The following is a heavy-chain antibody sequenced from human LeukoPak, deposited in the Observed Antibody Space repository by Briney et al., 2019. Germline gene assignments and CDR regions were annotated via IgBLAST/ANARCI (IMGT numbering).Heavy chain of an antibody. CDR1: GYTFTGYY. Sequence: ASVKVTCKASGYTFTGYYMHWVRQAPGQGLEWMGWINPNSGGTNYAQKFQGRVTMTRDTSISTAYMELSRLRSDDTAMYYCARDNADGYNADYWGQGTLVTVSS. CDR2: INPNSGGT. J-gene: IGHJ4*02. V-gene: IGHV1-2*02. D-gene: IGHD5-24*01. CDR3: ARDNADGYNADY.